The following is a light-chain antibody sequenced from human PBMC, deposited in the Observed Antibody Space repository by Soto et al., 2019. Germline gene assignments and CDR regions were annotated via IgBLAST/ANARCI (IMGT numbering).Light chain of an antibody. CDR2: GAS. CDR1: QSVSSN. Sequence: EIVMTQSPATLSVSPGERGTLSCRASQSVSSNLAWYQQKPGQAPRLLIYGASTRATGIPARFSGSGSGTEFPLTISSMQSEDLAVYFCQQYNNWPLTFGGGTKVEIK. CDR3: QQYNNWPLT. V-gene: IGKV3-15*01. J-gene: IGKJ4*01.